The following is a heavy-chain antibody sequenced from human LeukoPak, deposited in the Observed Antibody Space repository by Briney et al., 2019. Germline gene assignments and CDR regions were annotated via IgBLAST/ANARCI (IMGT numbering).Heavy chain of an antibody. D-gene: IGHD6-6*01. CDR3: ARQYSSSSGSIDY. CDR1: GYTFTGYY. J-gene: IGHJ4*02. CDR2: INPNSGGT. Sequence: ASVKVSCKXSGYTFTGYYMHWVRQAPGQGLEWMGRINPNSGGTNYAQKFQGRVTMTRDTSISTAYMELSRLRSDDTAVYYCARQYSSSSGSIDYWGQGTLVTVSS. V-gene: IGHV1-2*06.